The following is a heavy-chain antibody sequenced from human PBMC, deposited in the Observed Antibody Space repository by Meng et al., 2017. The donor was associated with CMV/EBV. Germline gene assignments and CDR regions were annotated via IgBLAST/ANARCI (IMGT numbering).Heavy chain of an antibody. CDR2: SSAYNGKT. V-gene: IGHV1-18*01. D-gene: IGHD2-21*01. Sequence: LLVPSGGEVKHSEAPSQVSCKSSSYIFYSYGFSWVRQAPGRGLEWLGWSSAYNGKTNYAQNMQGRVTLTRDTSTRTAYMELRSLRSDDTAVYFCARAVYESDGDLNSFILDLWGQGTLVTVSS. J-gene: IGHJ4*02. CDR1: SYIFYSYG. CDR3: ARAVYESDGDLNSFILDL.